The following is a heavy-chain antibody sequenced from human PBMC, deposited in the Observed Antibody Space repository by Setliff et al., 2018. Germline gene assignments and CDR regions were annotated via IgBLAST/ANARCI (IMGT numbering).Heavy chain of an antibody. Sequence: GGSLRLSCAASKFTFSDYYMSWIRQAPGKGLEWVSYISNSGSTIYYADSVKGRFTISRDNAKNSLYLQMNSLRAEDTAVYYCARDFYYTSGRVGLTDYWGQGTLVTVSS. CDR1: KFTFSDYY. J-gene: IGHJ4*02. V-gene: IGHV3-11*04. CDR3: ARDFYYTSGRVGLTDY. CDR2: ISNSGSTI. D-gene: IGHD3-10*01.